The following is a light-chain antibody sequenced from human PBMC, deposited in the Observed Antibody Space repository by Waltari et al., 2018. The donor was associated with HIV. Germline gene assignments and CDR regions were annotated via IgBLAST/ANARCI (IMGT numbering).Light chain of an antibody. CDR1: SFNIGSNY. J-gene: IGLJ2*01. CDR2: NTN. CDR3: GTWDNSLRAGV. Sequence: SAAPGQKVSISCSGNSFNIGSNYVSWYQQLPGRAPKLLIYNTNERPSGIPDRFSGSVSDTSATLGITGLQTGDEADYYCGTWDNSLRAGVFGGGTKLTVL. V-gene: IGLV1-51*01.